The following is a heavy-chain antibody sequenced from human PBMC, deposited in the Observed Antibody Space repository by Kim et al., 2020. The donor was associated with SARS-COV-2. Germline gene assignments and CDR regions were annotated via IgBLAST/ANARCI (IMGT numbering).Heavy chain of an antibody. V-gene: IGHV1-69*13. CDR2: IIPIFGTA. J-gene: IGHJ6*02. D-gene: IGHD3-22*01. CDR3: ARVPIDSSGDKGFYGMDV. Sequence: SVKVSCKASGGTFSSYAISWVRQAPGQGLEWMGGIIPIFGTANYAQKFQGRVTITADESTSTAYMELSSLRSEDTAVYYFARVPIDSSGDKGFYGMDVWGQGTTVTVSS. CDR1: GGTFSSYA.